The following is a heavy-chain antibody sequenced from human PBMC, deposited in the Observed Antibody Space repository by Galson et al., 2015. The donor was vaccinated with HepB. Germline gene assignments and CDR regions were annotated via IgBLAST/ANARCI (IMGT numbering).Heavy chain of an antibody. CDR2: IIPILGIS. V-gene: IGHV1-69*10. D-gene: IGHD3-22*01. J-gene: IGHJ4*02. CDR1: GGTFSSYA. Sequence: SVKVSCKASGGTFSSYAISWVRQAPGQGPEWMGGIIPILGISNYAQKFQDRVTITADTSTSTTYMELSSLRSEDTAMYYCAKSTSFDNIGYWNLFDVWGQGTLVTVSS. CDR3: AKSTSFDNIGYWNLFDV.